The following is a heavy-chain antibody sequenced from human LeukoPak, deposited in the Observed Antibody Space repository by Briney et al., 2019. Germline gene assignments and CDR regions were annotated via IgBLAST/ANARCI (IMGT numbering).Heavy chain of an antibody. CDR2: ISNNGGST. V-gene: IGHV3-64*01. J-gene: IGHJ4*02. CDR1: GFTFSSYA. D-gene: IGHD5-24*01. CDR3: ARDFSGGWLQNNFDY. Sequence: GGSLRLSCAASGFTFSSYAMHWVRQAPGKGLQYVSAISNNGGSTYYANSVKGRSTISRDNSKNPLYLQMGSLRPEDMAVYYCARDFSGGWLQNNFDYWGQGTLVTVSS.